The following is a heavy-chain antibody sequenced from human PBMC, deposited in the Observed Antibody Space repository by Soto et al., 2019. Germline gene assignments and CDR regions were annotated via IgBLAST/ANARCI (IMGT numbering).Heavy chain of an antibody. J-gene: IGHJ5*02. D-gene: IGHD4-4*01. CDR3: ARDQAPNYSNNWFDP. CDR1: GFTFSSYS. V-gene: IGHV3-21*01. CDR2: ISSSSSYI. Sequence: EVQLVESGGGLVKPGGSLRLSCAASGFTFSSYSMNWVRQAPGKGLEWVSSISSSSSYIYYADSVKGRFTISRDNAKNSLYLQMNSLRAEDTAVYYCARDQAPNYSNNWFDPWGQGTLVTVSS.